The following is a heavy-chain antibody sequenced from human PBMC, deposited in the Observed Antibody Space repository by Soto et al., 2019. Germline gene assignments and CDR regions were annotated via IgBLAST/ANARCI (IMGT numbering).Heavy chain of an antibody. J-gene: IGHJ3*02. V-gene: IGHV3-7*01. D-gene: IGHD6-6*01. CDR1: GFTFSYYW. CDR2: IKQDGSEK. CDR3: ARGSAALLAFDI. Sequence: GGSLRLSCAASGFTFSYYWMSWVRQAPGKGLEWVANIKQDGSEKYYVDSVKGRFTISRDNAKNSLYLQMNSLRAEDTAVYYCARGSAALLAFDIWGQGTMVTVSS.